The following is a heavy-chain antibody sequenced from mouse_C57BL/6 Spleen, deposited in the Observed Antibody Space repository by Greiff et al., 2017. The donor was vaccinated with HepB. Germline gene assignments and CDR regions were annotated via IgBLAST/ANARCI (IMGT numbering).Heavy chain of an antibody. Sequence: QVQLQQSGPELVKPGASVKISCKASGYAFSSSWMNWVKQRPGKGLEWIGRIYPGDGDTNYNGKFKGKATLTADKSSCTAYMQLSSLTSEDSAVYFCARDYYGNLFDYWGKGTTLTVSS. CDR1: GYAFSSSW. V-gene: IGHV1-82*01. CDR3: ARDYYGNLFDY. D-gene: IGHD2-1*01. CDR2: IYPGDGDT. J-gene: IGHJ2*01.